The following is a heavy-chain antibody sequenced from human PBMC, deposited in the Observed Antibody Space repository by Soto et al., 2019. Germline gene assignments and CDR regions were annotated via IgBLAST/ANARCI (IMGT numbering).Heavy chain of an antibody. CDR2: ISAYNGNT. Sequence: ASVKVSCKASGYTFTSYGISWVRQAPGQGLEWMGWISAYNGNTNYAQKLQGRVTMTTDTSTSTAYMELRSLRSDDTAVYYCARVKVPYDFWSGYYYEPTDYWGQGTLVTVSS. CDR1: GYTFTSYG. CDR3: ARVKVPYDFWSGYYYEPTDY. J-gene: IGHJ4*02. D-gene: IGHD3-3*01. V-gene: IGHV1-18*01.